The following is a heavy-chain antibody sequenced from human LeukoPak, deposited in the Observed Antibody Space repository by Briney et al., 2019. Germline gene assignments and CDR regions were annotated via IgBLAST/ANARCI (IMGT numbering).Heavy chain of an antibody. CDR2: IYYSGST. D-gene: IGHD6-6*01. V-gene: IGHV4-39*01. CDR3: ARGMVGQLAPLDY. CDR1: GGSISSSSYY. J-gene: IGHJ4*02. Sequence: PSETLSLTCAVSGGSISSSSYYWDWIRQPPGKGLEWIASIYYSGSTYYNPSLKSRVTISVDTSKNQFSLKLSSVTAADTAVYYCARGMVGQLAPLDYWGQGTLVTVSS.